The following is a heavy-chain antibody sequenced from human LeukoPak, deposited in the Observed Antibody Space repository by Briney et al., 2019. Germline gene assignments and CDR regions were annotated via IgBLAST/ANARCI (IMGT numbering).Heavy chain of an antibody. Sequence: GSLRVSRAAPGFTVTRNHVNTVRQAPRKRLELVLVCYSIGSTSCAAYVKGRFTISRDNSMNTLNIQMNSLRAEDTAVYYCAVGYDSRGGHCLDIWGQGTMVTVSS. CDR1: GFTVTRNH. CDR2: CYSIGST. V-gene: IGHV3-66*01. J-gene: IGHJ3*02. CDR3: AVGYDSRGGHCLDI. D-gene: IGHD3-22*01.